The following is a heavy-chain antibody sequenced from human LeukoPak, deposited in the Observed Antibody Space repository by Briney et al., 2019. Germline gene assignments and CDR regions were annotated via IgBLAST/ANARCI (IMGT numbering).Heavy chain of an antibody. CDR2: IRYDGYDK. Sequence: GGSLRLSCAASGFTFSNYDIHWVRQAPGKGLEWVAFIRYDGYDKYYADSVRGRFTISRDTSKNTLYLQMNSLRTEDTAVYYCAKDGSPSAQYFQHWGQGTLVTVSS. CDR1: GFTFSNYD. J-gene: IGHJ1*01. CDR3: AKDGSPSAQYFQH. D-gene: IGHD3-3*01. V-gene: IGHV3-30*02.